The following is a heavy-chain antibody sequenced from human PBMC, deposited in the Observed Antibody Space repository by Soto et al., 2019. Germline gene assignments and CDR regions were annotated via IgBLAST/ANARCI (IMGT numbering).Heavy chain of an antibody. J-gene: IGHJ6*03. V-gene: IGHV4-59*08. Sequence: SETLSLTCTVSGGSISSYYWSWIRQPPWKGLEWIGYIYYSGSTNYNPSLKSRVTISVDTSKNQFSLKLSSVTAADTAVYYCARTEQGYCSSTSCYGYYYYMDVWGKGTTVTVSS. CDR1: GGSISSYY. CDR2: IYYSGST. CDR3: ARTEQGYCSSTSCYGYYYYMDV. D-gene: IGHD2-2*01.